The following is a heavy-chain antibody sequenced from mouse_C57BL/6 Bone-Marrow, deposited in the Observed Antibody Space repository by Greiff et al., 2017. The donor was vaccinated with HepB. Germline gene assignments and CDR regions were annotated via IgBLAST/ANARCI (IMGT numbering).Heavy chain of an antibody. CDR3: ASLYYDYDGFAY. CDR2: IHPNSGST. D-gene: IGHD2-4*01. V-gene: IGHV1-64*01. J-gene: IGHJ3*01. CDR1: GYTFTSYW. Sequence: QVQLQQPGAELVKPGASVKLSCKASGYTFTSYWMHWVKQRPGQGLEWIGMIHPNSGSTNYNEKFKSKATLTVDKSSSTAYMQLSSLTSEDSAVCYCASLYYDYDGFAYWGQGTLVTVSA.